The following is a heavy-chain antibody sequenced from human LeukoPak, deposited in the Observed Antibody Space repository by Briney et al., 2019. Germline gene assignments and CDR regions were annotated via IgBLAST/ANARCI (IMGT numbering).Heavy chain of an antibody. CDR1: GGSISSSSYY. Sequence: SETLSLTCTVSGGSISSSSYYWGWIRQPPGKGLEWIGSIYYSGSTYYNPSLKSRVTISVDTSKNQFSLKLSSVTAADTAVYYCAGLRYYYGSGSYYNWGQGTLVTVSS. J-gene: IGHJ4*02. CDR3: AGLRYYYGSGSYYN. V-gene: IGHV4-39*07. D-gene: IGHD3-10*01. CDR2: IYYSGST.